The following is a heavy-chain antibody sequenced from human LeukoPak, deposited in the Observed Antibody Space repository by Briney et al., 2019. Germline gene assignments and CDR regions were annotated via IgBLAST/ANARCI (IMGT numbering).Heavy chain of an antibody. J-gene: IGHJ4*02. CDR3: ARDYYVWGSPDY. CDR2: IRYDGSNK. Sequence: GGSLRLSCAASGFTFSSYDIHWVRQAPGKGLEWVAFIRYDGSNKYYADSVRGRFTISRDNSKNTLYLQMNSLRAEDTAVYYCARDYYVWGSPDYWGQGTLVTVSS. CDR1: GFTFSSYD. V-gene: IGHV3-30*02. D-gene: IGHD3-16*01.